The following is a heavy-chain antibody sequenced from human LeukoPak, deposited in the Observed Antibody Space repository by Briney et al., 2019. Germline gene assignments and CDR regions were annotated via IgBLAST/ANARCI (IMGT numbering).Heavy chain of an antibody. CDR3: ARDLRFGYYYHHDAFDI. CDR2: IYYSGST. Sequence: SETLSLTCTVSGGSISSYYWSWIRQPPGKGLEWIGYIYYSGSTNYNPSLKSRVTISVDTSKNQFSLKLSSVTAVDTAVYYCARDLRFGYYYHHDAFDIWGQGTMVTVSS. CDR1: GGSISSYY. D-gene: IGHD2-15*01. J-gene: IGHJ3*02. V-gene: IGHV4-59*01.